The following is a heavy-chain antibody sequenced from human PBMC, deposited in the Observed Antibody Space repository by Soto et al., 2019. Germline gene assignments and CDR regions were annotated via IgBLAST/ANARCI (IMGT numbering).Heavy chain of an antibody. Sequence: ASVLGFCKAYGSTFPSDDSGWVRQTPGQGLEGMGWRNPDNGNTGYAQKSQGRVPMTRNTSISTAYMELSSLRSEDTAVYYCAVGIVVVPAGRYMDVWGKGTTVTVSS. J-gene: IGHJ6*03. V-gene: IGHV1-8*01. D-gene: IGHD2-2*01. CDR3: AVGIVVVPAGRYMDV. CDR1: GSTFPSDD. CDR2: RNPDNGNT.